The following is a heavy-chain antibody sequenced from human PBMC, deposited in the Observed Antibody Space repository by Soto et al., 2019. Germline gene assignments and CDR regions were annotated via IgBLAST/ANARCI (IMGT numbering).Heavy chain of an antibody. J-gene: IGHJ5*02. Sequence: SETLSLPFTLTGVSVLRGDCYCTWIRQPSGKGLEWIGNIYYSGTIDYRPSLKSRVTISIDASKNQFSQKLSSVTAADTAVYYCARHLAVSGTFNWFDPWGQG. CDR2: IYYSGTI. D-gene: IGHD6-19*01. V-gene: IGHV4-61*08. CDR1: GVSVLRGDCY. CDR3: ARHLAVSGTFNWFDP.